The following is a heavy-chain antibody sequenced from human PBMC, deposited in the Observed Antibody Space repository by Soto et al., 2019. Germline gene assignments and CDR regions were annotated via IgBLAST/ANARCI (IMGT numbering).Heavy chain of an antibody. J-gene: IGHJ3*02. CDR2: INHSGST. CDR1: GGSFSGYY. D-gene: IGHD3-22*01. CDR3: ARGVTMIVVVITKVDAFDI. V-gene: IGHV4-34*01. Sequence: SETLSLTCAVYGGSFSGYYWSWIRQPPGKGLEWIVEINHSGSTNYNPSLKSRVTISVDTSKNQFSLKLSSVTAAETAVYYCARGVTMIVVVITKVDAFDIWGQGKMVNVSS.